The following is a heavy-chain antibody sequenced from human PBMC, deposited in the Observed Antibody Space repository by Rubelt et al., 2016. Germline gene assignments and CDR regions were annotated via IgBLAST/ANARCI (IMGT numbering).Heavy chain of an antibody. D-gene: IGHD6-13*01. J-gene: IGHJ5*02. V-gene: IGHV4-34*01. Sequence: QVQLQQWGAGLLKPSETLSLTCAAYGGSFSGYYWSWIRQPPGKGLEWIGEINHSGSTNYNPSLKGRVTISVDPSKNQCSLKLRSVAAADTAVYYCARGLARAAAAPRRLWFDPWGQGTLVTVSS. CDR3: ARGLARAAAAPRRLWFDP. CDR2: INHSGST. CDR1: GGSFSGYY.